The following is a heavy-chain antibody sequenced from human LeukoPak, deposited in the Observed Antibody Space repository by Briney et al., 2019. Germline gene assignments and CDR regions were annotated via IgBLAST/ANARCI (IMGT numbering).Heavy chain of an antibody. CDR1: GFTFSSYG. CDR2: IRYDGSNK. V-gene: IGHV3-30*02. Sequence: PGGSLRLSCAASGFTFSSYGMHWVRQAPGKGLEWVAFIRYDGSNKYYADSVKGRFTISRDNSKNTLYLQMNSLRAEDTAVYYCARRIQPKNWFDPWGQGTLVTVSS. CDR3: ARRIQPKNWFDP. D-gene: IGHD5-18*01. J-gene: IGHJ5*02.